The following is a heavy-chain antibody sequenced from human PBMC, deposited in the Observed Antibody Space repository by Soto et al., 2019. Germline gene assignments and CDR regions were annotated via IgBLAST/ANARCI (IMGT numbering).Heavy chain of an antibody. CDR1: GFSLNNVRMG. Sequence: QVTLKESGPVLVKPTETLTLTCTVSGFSLNNVRMGVSWIRQPPGKALEWLAHIFSDDEKSYNTSLKSRLTISKDTSKSQVVLTMTNMDTVDTATYYCARSNIVSYVFDFWGQGTLVTVSS. CDR3: ARSNIVSYVFDF. D-gene: IGHD5-12*01. V-gene: IGHV2-26*01. CDR2: IFSDDEK. J-gene: IGHJ4*02.